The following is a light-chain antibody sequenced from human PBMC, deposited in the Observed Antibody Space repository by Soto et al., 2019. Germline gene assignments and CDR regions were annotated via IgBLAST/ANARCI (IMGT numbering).Light chain of an antibody. CDR2: GVS. CDR3: CSYAASSTFEGYV. Sequence: QSVLTQPASVSGSPGQSITISCTGTSSDVGRYNLVSWFQQHPGKAPKLMIYGVSERPSGVSNRFSGSKSGNTASLTISGLQAEDEADYYCCSYAASSTFEGYVFGTGTKGTVL. J-gene: IGLJ1*01. CDR1: SSDVGRYNL. V-gene: IGLV2-23*02.